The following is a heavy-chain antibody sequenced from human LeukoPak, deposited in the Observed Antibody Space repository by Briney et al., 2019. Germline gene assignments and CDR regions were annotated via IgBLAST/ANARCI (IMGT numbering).Heavy chain of an antibody. J-gene: IGHJ4*02. CDR1: GYTFTGYG. Sequence: RASVKVSCKASGYTFTGYGISWVRQAPGQGLEWMGWINTYNGNIISAQKLQGRVTMTTDTSTSTAYMELRSLRSDDTAMYYCARTAELDYWGQGTLVTVSS. V-gene: IGHV1-18*01. CDR2: INTYNGNI. CDR3: ARTAELDY. D-gene: IGHD2-21*02.